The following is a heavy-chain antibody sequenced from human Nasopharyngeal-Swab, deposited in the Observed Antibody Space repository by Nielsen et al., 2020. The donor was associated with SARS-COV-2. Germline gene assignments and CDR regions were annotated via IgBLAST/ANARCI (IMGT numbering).Heavy chain of an antibody. D-gene: IGHD2-15*01. CDR2: ISGSGGST. V-gene: IGHV3-23*01. Sequence: GESLKISCAASGFTFSDYYMSWIRQAPGKGLEWVSAISGSGGSTYYADSVKGRFTISRDNSKNTLYLQMNSLRAEDTAVYYCAKVADIVVVVAAPNFDYWGQGTLVTVSS. J-gene: IGHJ4*02. CDR1: GFTFSDYY. CDR3: AKVADIVVVVAAPNFDY.